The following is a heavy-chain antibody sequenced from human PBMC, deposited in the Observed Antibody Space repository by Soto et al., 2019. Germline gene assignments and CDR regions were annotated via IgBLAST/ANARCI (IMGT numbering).Heavy chain of an antibody. Sequence: SVTRSLTCTVSRGSISSGGYYCSWIRQHPRKCLEWIGYIYYSGSTYYNPSLKSRVTISVDTSKNQFSMKLSSVTAGDTAVYYCARLDSSGYYYGYYFDYWGQGTMVAVYS. V-gene: IGHV4-31*03. CDR3: ARLDSSGYYYGYYFDY. D-gene: IGHD3-22*01. J-gene: IGHJ4*02. CDR1: RGSISSGGYY. CDR2: IYYSGST.